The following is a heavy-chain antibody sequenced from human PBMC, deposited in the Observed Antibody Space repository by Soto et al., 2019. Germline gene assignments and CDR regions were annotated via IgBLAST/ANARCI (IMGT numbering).Heavy chain of an antibody. V-gene: IGHV1-69*01. CDR1: GGSFSSYA. CDR3: ASGTYYYDSNGYHFFDY. D-gene: IGHD3-22*01. Sequence: QVQLVQSGAEVKKPGSSVKVSCKASGGSFSSYAISWVRQAPGQGLEWMGQIIPVFGSANYAQKFQGRVRITADESTSTAYMELSSLGSEDTAVYYCASGTYYYDSNGYHFFDYWGQGTLVTVSS. CDR2: IIPVFGSA. J-gene: IGHJ4*02.